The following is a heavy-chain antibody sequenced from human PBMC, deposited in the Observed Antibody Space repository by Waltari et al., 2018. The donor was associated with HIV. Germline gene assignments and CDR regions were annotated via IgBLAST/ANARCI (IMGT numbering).Heavy chain of an antibody. Sequence: EVQLVESGGGLVQPGGFLKLPVAASGFTFTASAMHWVRQASGKGLEWVGRIRSKANSYATAHAASVKGRFTISRDDLKNTAYLQMNSLKTEDTAVYYCTTYCSSISCYPGYWGQGTLVTVSS. V-gene: IGHV3-73*02. CDR2: IRSKANSYAT. CDR1: GFTFTASA. J-gene: IGHJ4*02. CDR3: TTYCSSISCYPGY. D-gene: IGHD2-2*01.